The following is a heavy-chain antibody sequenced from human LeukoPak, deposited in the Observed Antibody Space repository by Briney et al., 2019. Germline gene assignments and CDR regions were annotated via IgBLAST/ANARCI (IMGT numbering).Heavy chain of an antibody. Sequence: PSETLSLTCAVYGGSFSNYYWSWIRQPPGKGLEWIGEISHSGSTKYNPSLKSRVTISIDTSKNQLSLKLSSVTAADTAVYYCARVPRILRSKPPKYYFDYWGQGTLVTVSS. V-gene: IGHV4-34*01. D-gene: IGHD3-3*01. CDR2: ISHSGST. J-gene: IGHJ4*02. CDR3: ARVPRILRSKPPKYYFDY. CDR1: GGSFSNYY.